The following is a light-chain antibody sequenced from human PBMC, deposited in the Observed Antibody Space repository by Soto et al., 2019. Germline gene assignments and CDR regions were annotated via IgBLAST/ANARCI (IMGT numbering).Light chain of an antibody. J-gene: IGKJ4*01. CDR3: QQYNNWPLLT. CDR2: GAS. Sequence: EIVMTQSPAILSVSPGERATLSCRASQSVSSNLAWYQQKPGQAPRLLIYGASTRATGIPARFSGSGSGTEFTLTISSLQSEDFAVYYCQQYNNWPLLTFGGGTKVDIK. CDR1: QSVSSN. V-gene: IGKV3-15*01.